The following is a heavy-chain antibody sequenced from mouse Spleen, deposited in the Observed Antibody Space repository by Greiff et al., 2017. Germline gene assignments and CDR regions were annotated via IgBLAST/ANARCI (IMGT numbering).Heavy chain of an antibody. CDR2: IYPGDGDT. V-gene: IGHV1-82*01. CDR3: ARRDLTGAWFAY. D-gene: IGHD4-1*01. CDR1: GYAFSSSW. Sequence: VKLMESGPELVKPGASVKISCKASGYAFSSSWMNWVKQRPGKGLEWIGRIYPGDGDTNYNGKFKGKATLTADKSSSTAYMQLSSLTSEDSAVYFCARRDLTGAWFAYWGQGTLVTVSA. J-gene: IGHJ3*01.